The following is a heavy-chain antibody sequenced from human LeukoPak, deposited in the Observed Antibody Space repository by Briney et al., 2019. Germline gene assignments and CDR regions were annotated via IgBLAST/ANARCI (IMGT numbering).Heavy chain of an antibody. CDR2: TNPDGSIK. CDR3: VSGFLQWLY. J-gene: IGHJ4*02. CDR1: GFIFGGYW. D-gene: IGHD3-3*01. V-gene: IGHV3-7*01. Sequence: GGSLRLSCAASGFIFGGYWMSWVRQAPGRELEWVANTNPDGSIKYYVDSVNGRFTISRDNAKNSLYLQMNSLRAEDTAVYYCVSGFLQWLYWGQGTLVTVSS.